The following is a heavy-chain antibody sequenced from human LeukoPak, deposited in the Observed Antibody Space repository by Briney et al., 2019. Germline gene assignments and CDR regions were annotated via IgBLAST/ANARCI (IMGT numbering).Heavy chain of an antibody. D-gene: IGHD3-9*01. Sequence: GRSLRLSCAASGFTFSSYGMHWVRQAPGKGLEWVAVISYDGSNKYYADSVKGRFTISRDNSKNTLYLQMNSLRAEDTAVYYCAKDSSRYSEYYYYYMDVWGKGTTVTVSS. V-gene: IGHV3-30*18. CDR2: ISYDGSNK. CDR1: GFTFSSYG. CDR3: AKDSSRYSEYYYYYMDV. J-gene: IGHJ6*03.